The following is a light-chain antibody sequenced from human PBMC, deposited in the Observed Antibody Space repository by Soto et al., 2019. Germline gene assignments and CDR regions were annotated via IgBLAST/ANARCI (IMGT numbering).Light chain of an antibody. CDR3: QHYNSYSEA. V-gene: IGKV1-5*03. CDR1: QTISSW. J-gene: IGKJ1*01. Sequence: DIQMTRSPSTLSGSVGDRVTITCRASQTISSWLAWYQQKPGKAPKLLIYQASTLKSGVPSRFSGSGSGTEFTLTISSLQPDDFATYYCQHYNSYSEALGQATKVDIK. CDR2: QAS.